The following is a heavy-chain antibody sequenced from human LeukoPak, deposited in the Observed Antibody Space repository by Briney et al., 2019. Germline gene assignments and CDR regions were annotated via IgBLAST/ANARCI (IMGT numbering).Heavy chain of an antibody. CDR3: AREAATVPGYYLDY. V-gene: IGHV3-21*01. CDR2: ISSTSDYI. D-gene: IGHD2-15*01. Sequence: GRSLRLSCAASGFSFSSYAMNWVRQAPGKGLEWVSSISSTSDYIYSSDSVKGRFTISRDNAKNSLYLQMDSLRAEDTALYYCAREAATVPGYYLDYWGQGILVTVSS. J-gene: IGHJ4*02. CDR1: GFSFSSYA.